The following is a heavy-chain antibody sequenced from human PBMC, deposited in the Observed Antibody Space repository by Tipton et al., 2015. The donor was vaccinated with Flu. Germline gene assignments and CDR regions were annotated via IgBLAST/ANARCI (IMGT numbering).Heavy chain of an antibody. D-gene: IGHD5-18*01. CDR1: GYTFTSYY. CDR2: INPSGGST. CDR3: AGDPADTAMAPGAFDI. J-gene: IGHJ3*02. Sequence: QSGPEVKKPGASVKVSCKASGYTFTSYYMHWVRQAPGQGLEWMGIINPSGGSTSYAQKFQGRVTMTRDTSTSTVYMELSSLRSEDTAVYYCAGDPADTAMAPGAFDIWGQGTMVTVSS. V-gene: IGHV1-46*01.